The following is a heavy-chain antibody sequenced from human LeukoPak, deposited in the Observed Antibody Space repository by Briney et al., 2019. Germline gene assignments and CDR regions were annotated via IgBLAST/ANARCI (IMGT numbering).Heavy chain of an antibody. J-gene: IGHJ6*02. Sequence: SVKVSCEASGGTFSSYAISWVRQAPGHGVEWLGGIIPILGIANYAQKLQGSVTITADKSTSTAYMELSSLRSEDTAVYYCARAQLGYCSSTSCYAYYYYGMDVWGQGTTVTVSS. CDR3: ARAQLGYCSSTSCYAYYYYGMDV. V-gene: IGHV1-69*04. CDR2: IIPILGIA. CDR1: GGTFSSYA. D-gene: IGHD2-2*01.